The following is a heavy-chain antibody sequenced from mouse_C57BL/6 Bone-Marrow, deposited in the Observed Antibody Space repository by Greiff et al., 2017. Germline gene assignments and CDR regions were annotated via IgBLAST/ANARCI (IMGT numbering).Heavy chain of an antibody. CDR2: INPNNGGT. CDR1: GYTFTDYN. V-gene: IGHV1-22*01. Sequence: VPLQQSGPELVQPGASVKMSCKASGYTFTDYNMHWVKQSHGKSLEWVGYINPNNGGTSYNQQFKGKATLPVNKSSSTAYMELRSLTSEESAVYNCARGGYYYGSSYYFDYWGQGTTLTVSS. D-gene: IGHD1-1*01. CDR3: ARGGYYYGSSYYFDY. J-gene: IGHJ2*01.